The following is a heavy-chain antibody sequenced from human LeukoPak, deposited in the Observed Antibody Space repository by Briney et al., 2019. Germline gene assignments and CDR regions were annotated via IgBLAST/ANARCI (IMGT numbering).Heavy chain of an antibody. Sequence: GGSLRLSCAASGFTFSSYAMSWVRQAPGKGLEWVSSISESGGSTYYADSVKGRFTISRDNSKNMRYLQMSSLRADDTAVYYCAKLPSISIAVAVFDYWGQGALVTVSS. CDR1: GFTFSSYA. V-gene: IGHV3-23*01. D-gene: IGHD6-19*01. J-gene: IGHJ4*02. CDR3: AKLPSISIAVAVFDY. CDR2: ISESGGST.